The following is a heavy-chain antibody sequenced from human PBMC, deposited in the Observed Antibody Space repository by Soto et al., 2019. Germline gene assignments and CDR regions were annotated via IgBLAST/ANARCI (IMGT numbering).Heavy chain of an antibody. D-gene: IGHD2-15*01. J-gene: IGHJ5*02. CDR3: ASLGYCSGGSCYPGANWFDP. CDR1: GGSFSGYY. Sequence: SETLSLTCAVYGGSFSGYYWSWIRQPPGKGLEWIGEINHSGSTNYNPSLKSRVTISVDTSKNQFSLKLSSVTAADTAVYYCASLGYCSGGSCYPGANWFDPWGQGTLVTVSS. CDR2: INHSGST. V-gene: IGHV4-34*01.